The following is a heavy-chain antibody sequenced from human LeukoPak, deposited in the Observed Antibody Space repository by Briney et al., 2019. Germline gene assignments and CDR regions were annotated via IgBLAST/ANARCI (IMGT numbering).Heavy chain of an antibody. Sequence: SETLSLTCNVSGGSIRGYYWSWIRQPPGKGLEWIGYIYYSGSTNYNPSLKSRVTISVDTSKNQFSLKLSSVTAADTAVYYCAREVDDILTGYSPRAMDVWGKGTTVTVSS. CDR1: GGSIRGYY. V-gene: IGHV4-59*01. CDR3: AREVDDILTGYSPRAMDV. CDR2: IYYSGST. J-gene: IGHJ6*04. D-gene: IGHD3-9*01.